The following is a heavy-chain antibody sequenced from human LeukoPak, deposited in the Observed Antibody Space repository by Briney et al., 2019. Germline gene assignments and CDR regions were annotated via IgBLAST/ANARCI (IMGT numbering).Heavy chain of an antibody. Sequence: SETLSLTCAVYGGSFSGYYWSWIRQPPGKGLEWIGEINHSGSTNYNPSLKSRVTISVDTSKNQFSLTLSSVTAADTAVYYCARRNGGLGAFDIWGQGTMVTVSS. CDR1: GGSFSGYY. V-gene: IGHV4-34*01. D-gene: IGHD4-23*01. J-gene: IGHJ3*02. CDR3: ARRNGGLGAFDI. CDR2: INHSGST.